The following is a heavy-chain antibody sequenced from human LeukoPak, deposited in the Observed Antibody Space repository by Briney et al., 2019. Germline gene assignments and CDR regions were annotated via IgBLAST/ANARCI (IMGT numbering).Heavy chain of an antibody. D-gene: IGHD2-8*01. CDR2: ISAYNGNT. CDR1: GGTFSSYA. CDR3: ARDRGDIVLMVYAPLDV. V-gene: IGHV1-18*01. J-gene: IGHJ6*04. Sequence: ASVKVSCKASGGTFSSYAISWVRRAPGQGLEWMGWISAYNGNTNYAQKLQGRVTMTTDTSTSTAYIELRSLRSDDTAVYYCARDRGDIVLMVYAPLDVWGKGTTVTVSS.